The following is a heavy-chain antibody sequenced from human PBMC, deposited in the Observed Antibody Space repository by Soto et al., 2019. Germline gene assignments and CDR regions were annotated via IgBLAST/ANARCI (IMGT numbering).Heavy chain of an antibody. V-gene: IGHV3-23*01. CDR3: AKNSAPHQSRIVVVIAPSLDY. D-gene: IGHD2-21*01. J-gene: IGHJ4*02. CDR1: GFTFSSYA. Sequence: EVQLLESGGGLVQPGGSLRLSCAASGFTFSSYAMSWVRQAPGKGLEWVSAISGSGGSTYYADSVKGRSTISRDNSKNTLYLQMNSLRAEDTAVYYCAKNSAPHQSRIVVVIAPSLDYWGQGTLVTVSS. CDR2: ISGSGGST.